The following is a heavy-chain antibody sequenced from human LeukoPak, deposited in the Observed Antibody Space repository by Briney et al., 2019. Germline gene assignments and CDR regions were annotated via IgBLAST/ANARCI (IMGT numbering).Heavy chain of an antibody. V-gene: IGHV3-64*01. CDR1: GFTFSSYA. D-gene: IGHD3-3*01. J-gene: IGHJ4*02. Sequence: GGSLRLSCAASGFTFSSYAMHWVRQAPGKGLEYVSAISSNGGSTYYANSVKGRFTISRANSKNTLYLQMGSLRAEDMAVYYCARDQGWGDFWSGYTGSDYWGQGTLVTVSS. CDR2: ISSNGGST. CDR3: ARDQGWGDFWSGYTGSDY.